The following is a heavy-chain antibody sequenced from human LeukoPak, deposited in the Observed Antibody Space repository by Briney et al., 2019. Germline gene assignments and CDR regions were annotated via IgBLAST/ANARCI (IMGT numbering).Heavy chain of an antibody. CDR2: IYYSGST. CDR1: GGSITNYY. J-gene: IGHJ4*02. CDR3: ARGFAYGDTGSFDY. V-gene: IGHV4-59*01. Sequence: PSETLSLTCTVSGGSITNYYWSWIRQPPGKGLEWIGYIYYSGSTNYNPSLKSRVAISVDTSKNQFSLKLSSVTAADTAVYYCARGFAYGDTGSFDYWGQGTAVTVSS. D-gene: IGHD4-17*01.